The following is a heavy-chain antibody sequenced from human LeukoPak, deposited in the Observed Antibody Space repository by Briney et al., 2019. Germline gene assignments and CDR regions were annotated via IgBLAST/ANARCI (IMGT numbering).Heavy chain of an antibody. CDR2: ISSSSGYI. CDR1: GFTFSSYS. J-gene: IGHJ5*02. D-gene: IGHD4-11*01. Sequence: GGSLRLSCTASGFTFSSYSMNWVRQAPRKGLEWVSSISSSSGYIYYADSVKGRFTLSRDNAKSSLFLQMNSLRAEDTAVYFCARGELGPTDYTTYVSWGQGTLVTVSS. CDR3: ARGELGPTDYTTYVS. V-gene: IGHV3-21*01.